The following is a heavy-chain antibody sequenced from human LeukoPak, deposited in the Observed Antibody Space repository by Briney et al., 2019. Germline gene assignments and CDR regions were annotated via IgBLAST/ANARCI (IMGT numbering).Heavy chain of an antibody. CDR1: GGTFSSYA. D-gene: IGHD6-6*01. CDR2: IIPILGIA. Sequence: SVKVSCNASGGTFSSYAISWVRQAPGQGLEWMGRIIPILGIANYAQKFQGRVTITADKSTSTAYMELSSLRSEDTAVYYCARVGSLFYYYYYYYMDVWGKGTTVTVSS. V-gene: IGHV1-69*04. J-gene: IGHJ6*03. CDR3: ARVGSLFYYYYYYYMDV.